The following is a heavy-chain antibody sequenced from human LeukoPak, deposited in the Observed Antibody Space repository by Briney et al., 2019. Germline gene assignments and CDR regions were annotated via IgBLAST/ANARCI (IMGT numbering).Heavy chain of an antibody. V-gene: IGHV4-30-4*08. CDR2: IYYSGST. J-gene: IGHJ4*02. CDR3: ARVSRAVNFWSGYYPHFDY. CDR1: GGSISSYY. D-gene: IGHD3-3*01. Sequence: PSETLSLTCTVSGGSISSYYWSWIRQPPGKGLEWSGYIYYSGSTYYNPSLKSRVTISVDTSKNQFSLKLSSVTAADTAVYYCARVSRAVNFWSGYYPHFDYWGQGTLVTVSS.